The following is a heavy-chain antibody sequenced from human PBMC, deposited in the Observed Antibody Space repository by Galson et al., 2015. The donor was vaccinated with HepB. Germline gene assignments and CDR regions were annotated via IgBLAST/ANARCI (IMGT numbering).Heavy chain of an antibody. CDR2: IYSGVSA. Sequence: SLRLPCAASGFTVSSNYMTWVRQAPGKGLECVSVIYSGVSAYHADSVKGRFTISRDNSKNTVYLQMNSLRAEDTAVYYCARVRGRSGYGRVGTFDHWGQGTLVTVSS. V-gene: IGHV3-53*01. CDR3: ARVRGRSGYGRVGTFDH. D-gene: IGHD5-12*01. J-gene: IGHJ4*02. CDR1: GFTVSSNY.